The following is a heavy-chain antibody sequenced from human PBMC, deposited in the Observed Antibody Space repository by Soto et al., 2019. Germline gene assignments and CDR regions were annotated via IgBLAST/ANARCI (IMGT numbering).Heavy chain of an antibody. Sequence: GGSLRLSCAASGFTFNDYAMHWVRQAPGKGLEWVSLISWDGGSTYYADSVKGRFTISRDNSKNSLYLQMNSLRAEDTALYYCAKDTSGSYYYYYGMDVWGQGTTVTVSS. V-gene: IGHV3-43D*04. CDR3: AKDTSGSYYYYYGMDV. J-gene: IGHJ6*02. CDR2: ISWDGGST. D-gene: IGHD1-26*01. CDR1: GFTFNDYA.